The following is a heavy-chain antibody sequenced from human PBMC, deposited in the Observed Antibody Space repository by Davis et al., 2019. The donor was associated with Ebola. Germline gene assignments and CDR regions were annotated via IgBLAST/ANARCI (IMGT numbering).Heavy chain of an antibody. CDR3: ARGHYDSSGYYKIPPDY. CDR1: GGSFSGYH. Sequence: PGGSLRLSCAVYGGSFSGYHWSWIRQPPGKGLEWIGESNHGASSNFNPSLKSRVSISVDTSKKQFSLKLRSVTAADTALYYCARGHYDSSGYYKIPPDYWGQGTLVTVSS. J-gene: IGHJ4*02. D-gene: IGHD3-22*01. V-gene: IGHV4-34*01. CDR2: SNHGASS.